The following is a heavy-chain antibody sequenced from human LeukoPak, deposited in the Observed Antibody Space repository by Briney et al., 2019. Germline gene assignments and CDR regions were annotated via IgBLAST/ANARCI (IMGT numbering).Heavy chain of an antibody. CDR2: IYYSGST. Sequence: PSETLSLTCIDPGGSIRTGGHYWSWIRQHPGKGLEWIGYIYYSGSTLYNPSLKSRVTISIDTSKNQFSLKLISVTAADTAVYYCARGGRGAFDIWGQGTKVTVSP. V-gene: IGHV4-31*02. CDR1: GGSIRTGGHY. CDR3: ARGGRGAFDI. J-gene: IGHJ3*02. D-gene: IGHD1-26*01.